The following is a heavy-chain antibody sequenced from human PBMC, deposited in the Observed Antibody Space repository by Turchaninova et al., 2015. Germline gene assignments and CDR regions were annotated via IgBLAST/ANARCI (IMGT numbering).Heavy chain of an antibody. CDR3: AKDRGGSPFYGLEV. CDR2: ISADGGVT. J-gene: IGHJ6*02. CDR1: GFSFSGYA. V-gene: IGHV3-23*04. Sequence: EAQLVESGGGLVQPGGSLRLSCAASGFSFSGYAMTWVRQSPGKGLEGVSGISADGGVTYDADSVKGRFVISRDNSRNTVFLQMNRLRAEDTGVYYCAKDRGGSPFYGLEVWGQGTAATVSS. D-gene: IGHD3-10*01.